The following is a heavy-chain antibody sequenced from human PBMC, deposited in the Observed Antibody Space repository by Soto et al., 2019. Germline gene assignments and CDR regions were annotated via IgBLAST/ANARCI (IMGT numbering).Heavy chain of an antibody. Sequence: EVQLLESGGSLVQPGGSLRLSCAASGFTISSFAMSWVRQAPGKGLEWVSRISSSSSYTNYADSVKGRFTISRDNAKNSLYLQMNSLRAEDTAVYYCARGDSGYYAVFDYWGQGTLVTVSS. V-gene: IGHV3-48*04. J-gene: IGHJ4*02. CDR3: ARGDSGYYAVFDY. CDR1: GFTISSFA. D-gene: IGHD3-22*01. CDR2: ISSSSSYT.